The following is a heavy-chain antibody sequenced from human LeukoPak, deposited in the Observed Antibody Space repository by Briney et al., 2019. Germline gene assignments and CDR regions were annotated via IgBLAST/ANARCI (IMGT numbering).Heavy chain of an antibody. J-gene: IGHJ4*02. Sequence: SETLSLTCTVSGGSISDYYWSWIRQPAGRGLEWIGRIYIGRIYTSGSIDYNSSLKSRVTVSEDTSKNQFSLKLRSVTAADTAVYYCARGGDNWNDPFDYWGQGTLVTVSS. CDR1: GGSISDYY. CDR2: IYIGRIYTSGSI. V-gene: IGHV4-4*07. D-gene: IGHD1-20*01. CDR3: ARGGDNWNDPFDY.